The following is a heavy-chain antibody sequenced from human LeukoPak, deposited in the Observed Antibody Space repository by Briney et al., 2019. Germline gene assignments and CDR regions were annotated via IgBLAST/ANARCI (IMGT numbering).Heavy chain of an antibody. CDR1: GYSFTNYW. J-gene: IGHJ3*02. CDR3: ARQKWTYYDILTGSLDAFDI. V-gene: IGHV5-51*01. Sequence: PGESLKISCKGSGYSFTNYWIAWVRQMPGKGLEWMGIIYPGDSDTRYSPSFQGQVTISADKSISTAYLQWSSLKASDTAMYYCARQKWTYYDILTGSLDAFDIWGQGTMVTVSS. D-gene: IGHD3-9*01. CDR2: IYPGDSDT.